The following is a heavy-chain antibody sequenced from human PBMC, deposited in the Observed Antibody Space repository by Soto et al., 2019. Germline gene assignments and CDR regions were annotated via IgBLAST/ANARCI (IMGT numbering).Heavy chain of an antibody. J-gene: IGHJ5*02. Sequence: LSLTCAVSGGSISSGGYSWSWIRQPPGKGLEWIGYIYHSGSTYYNPSLKSRVTISVDRSKNQFSLKLSSVTAADTAVYYCARRSYYYGSGRDNWFDPWGQGTLVTVSS. CDR2: IYHSGST. CDR3: ARRSYYYGSGRDNWFDP. V-gene: IGHV4-30-2*01. D-gene: IGHD3-10*01. CDR1: GGSISSGGYS.